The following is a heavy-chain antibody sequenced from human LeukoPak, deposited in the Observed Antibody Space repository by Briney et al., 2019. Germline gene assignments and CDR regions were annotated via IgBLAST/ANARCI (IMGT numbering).Heavy chain of an antibody. D-gene: IGHD2/OR15-2a*01. CDR1: GFIFSSYW. Sequence: PGGSLRLSCEASGFIFSSYWMSWVRQAPGKGLEWVASIKHDGREKYYMDSVKGRITISKDNAKNSLHLQMNGLRVEDTAVYYCARASYGFDSWGQGTLVTVSS. J-gene: IGHJ4*02. CDR3: ARASYGFDS. CDR2: IKHDGREK. V-gene: IGHV3-7*01.